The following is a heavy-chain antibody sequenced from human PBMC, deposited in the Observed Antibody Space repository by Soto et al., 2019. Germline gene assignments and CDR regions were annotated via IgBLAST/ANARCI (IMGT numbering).Heavy chain of an antibody. Sequence: ASVKVSCKASGGTFSSYAISWVRQAPGQGLEWMGGIIPIFGTANYAQKFQGRVTITADESTSTAYMELSSLRSEDTAVYYCVHTPYGSGSYYYYYYMDVWGKGTTVTVSS. CDR1: GGTFSSYA. V-gene: IGHV1-69*13. CDR3: VHTPYGSGSYYYYYYMDV. CDR2: IIPIFGTA. D-gene: IGHD3-10*01. J-gene: IGHJ6*03.